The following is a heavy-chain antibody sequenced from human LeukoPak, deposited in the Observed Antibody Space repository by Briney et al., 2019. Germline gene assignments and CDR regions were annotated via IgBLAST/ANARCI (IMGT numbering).Heavy chain of an antibody. J-gene: IGHJ4*02. CDR1: GYTFTTYA. CDR3: ARDQNGDYDY. Sequence: ASVEVSCKASGYTFTTYAMHWVRQAPGQRLEWMGWINAGNGNTKYSQKFQGRVTINRDTSASRAYMELSSLRSEDTAVYYCARDQNGDYDYWGQGTLVTVSS. V-gene: IGHV1-3*01. D-gene: IGHD4-17*01. CDR2: INAGNGNT.